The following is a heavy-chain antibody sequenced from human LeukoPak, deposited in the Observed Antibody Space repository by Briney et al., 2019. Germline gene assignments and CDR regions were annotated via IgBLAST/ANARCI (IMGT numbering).Heavy chain of an antibody. D-gene: IGHD1-14*01. V-gene: IGHV3-11*01. CDR1: GLSFSDHH. CDR3: ASVYGYYYYYMDV. Sequence: GGSLRLSCAASGLSFSDHHMTWIRQAPGKGLEWVSYISSSGDTIYYADSVKGRITVSRDNSKNSLFLQMNSLRAEDTAVYYCASVYGYYYYYMDVWGKGTAVTVSS. CDR2: ISSSGDTI. J-gene: IGHJ6*03.